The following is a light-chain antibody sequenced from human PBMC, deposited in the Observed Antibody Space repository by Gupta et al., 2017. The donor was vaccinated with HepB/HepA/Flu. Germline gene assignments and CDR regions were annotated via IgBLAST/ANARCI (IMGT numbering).Light chain of an antibody. CDR2: EVT. Sequence: QSALTQPPSVSGSPGQSVAISCTGTSSDVGSYNRVSWYQQSPGTAPTLLIYEVTTRPSGVPDRFSGSKSGNTASLTISGLQAEDESDYYCSSQTSTNTWVFGGGTKVTVL. J-gene: IGLJ3*02. CDR1: SSDVGSYNR. V-gene: IGLV2-18*02. CDR3: SSQTSTNTWV.